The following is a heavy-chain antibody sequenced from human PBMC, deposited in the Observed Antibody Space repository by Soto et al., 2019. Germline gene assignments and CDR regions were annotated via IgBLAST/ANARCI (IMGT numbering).Heavy chain of an antibody. V-gene: IGHV1-46*03. CDR2: INPSGGST. D-gene: IGHD2-2*01. CDR3: ARLQGVPAAILGGGWFDP. Sequence: QVQLVQSGAEVKKPGASVKVSCKASGYTFTSYYMRWVRQAPGQGLEWMGIINPSGGSTSYAQKFQGRVTMTRDTSTSTVYMELSSLRSEDTAVYYCARLQGVPAAILGGGWFDPWGQGTLVTVSS. CDR1: GYTFTSYY. J-gene: IGHJ5*02.